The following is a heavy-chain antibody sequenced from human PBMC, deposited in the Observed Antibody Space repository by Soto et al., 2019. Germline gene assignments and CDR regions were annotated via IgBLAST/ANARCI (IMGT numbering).Heavy chain of an antibody. D-gene: IGHD4-17*01. Sequence: GGALRVSCTASGFACSSYALTWVRQAPGKGLEWVSVIGVSDTKTYYADSVKGRFTISRDNPRNALYLQMDGLRAEDTAVYYCARDRRGDYVYDALDMWGQGTVVTVS. V-gene: IGHV3-23*01. CDR3: ARDRRGDYVYDALDM. J-gene: IGHJ3*02. CDR2: IGVSDTKT. CDR1: GFACSSYA.